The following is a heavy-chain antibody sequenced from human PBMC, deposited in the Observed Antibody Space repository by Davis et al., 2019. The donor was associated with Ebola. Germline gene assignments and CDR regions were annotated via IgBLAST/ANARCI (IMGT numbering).Heavy chain of an antibody. CDR1: GGSFSGYY. V-gene: IGHV4-34*01. D-gene: IGHD3-10*01. Sequence: SEILSLTCAVYGGSFSGYYWSWIRQPPGKGLEWIGEINHSGSTNYNPSLKSRVTISVDTSKNQFSLKLSSVTAADTAVYYCARGRLLWFGELFPWGQGTLVTVSS. CDR3: ARGRLLWFGELFP. CDR2: INHSGST. J-gene: IGHJ5*02.